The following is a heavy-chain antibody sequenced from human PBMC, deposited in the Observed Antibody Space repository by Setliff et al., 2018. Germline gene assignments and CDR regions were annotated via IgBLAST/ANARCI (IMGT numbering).Heavy chain of an antibody. D-gene: IGHD3-22*01. J-gene: IGHJ3*02. Sequence: GASVKVSCKASGYTFTSHYMHWVRQAPGLGLEWMGTINPSSGRTSYAQKFQGRVTMTGDTSTSTVYMDMSSLRSEDTAVYYCARDVFPYHYEGAFDIWGQGTMVTV. CDR3: ARDVFPYHYEGAFDI. CDR1: GYTFTSHY. V-gene: IGHV1-46*01. CDR2: INPSSGRT.